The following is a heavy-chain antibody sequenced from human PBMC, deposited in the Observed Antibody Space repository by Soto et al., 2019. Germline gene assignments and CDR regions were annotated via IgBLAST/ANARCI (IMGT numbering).Heavy chain of an antibody. CDR2: INPNSGGT. CDR1: GYTFTGYY. D-gene: IGHD6-13*01. J-gene: IGHJ5*02. CDR3: ARDSQPGKNWFDP. V-gene: IGHV1-2*04. Sequence: ASVKVSCKASGYTFTGYYMHWVRQAPGQGLEWMGWINPNSGGTNYAQKFQGWVTMTRDTSISTAYMELSRLRSDDTAVYYCARDSQPGKNWFDPWGQGTLVTVSS.